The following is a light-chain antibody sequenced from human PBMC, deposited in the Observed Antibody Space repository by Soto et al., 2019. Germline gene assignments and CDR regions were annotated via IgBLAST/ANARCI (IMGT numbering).Light chain of an antibody. CDR2: GAS. J-gene: IGKJ1*01. V-gene: IGKV3-15*01. Sequence: EIVMTQSPATLSVSPGERATLSCRASQSVSSNLAWYQQKPGQAPRLLIYGASTRATGIPARFSGSGSGTEFTLSISSLLSEDFAVYYCQLYNNSPKTFRQGTKV. CDR3: QLYNNSPKT. CDR1: QSVSSN.